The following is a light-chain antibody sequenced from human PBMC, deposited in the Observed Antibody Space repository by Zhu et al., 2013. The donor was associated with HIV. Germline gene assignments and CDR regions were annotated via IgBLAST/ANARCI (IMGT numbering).Light chain of an antibody. Sequence: ETLMTQSPATLSLSPGDRATLSCRASQSVATNLAWYQQRPGQAPRLLMYDASFRATDVPARFSGSGSGTDFTLSISRLDPEDFATYYCQQYGSSPTWTFGQGTKVEIK. V-gene: IGKV3-20*01. J-gene: IGKJ1*01. CDR1: QSVATN. CDR3: QQYGSSPTWT. CDR2: DAS.